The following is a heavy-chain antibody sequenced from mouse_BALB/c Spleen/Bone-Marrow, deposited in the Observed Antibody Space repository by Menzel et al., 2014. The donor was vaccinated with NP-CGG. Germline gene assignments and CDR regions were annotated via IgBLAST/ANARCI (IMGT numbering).Heavy chain of an antibody. CDR3: AREANRNFDY. J-gene: IGHJ2*01. CDR1: GYTFTSYY. D-gene: IGHD3-2*02. Sequence: VKLMESGPELVKPGASVRISCKASGYTFTSYYIHWVKQRPGQGPEWIGWIYPGNVNTKYNEKFKGKATLTADKSSSTAYMQLSSLTSEDSAVYFCAREANRNFDYWGQGTTLTVSS. CDR2: IYPGNVNT. V-gene: IGHV1S56*01.